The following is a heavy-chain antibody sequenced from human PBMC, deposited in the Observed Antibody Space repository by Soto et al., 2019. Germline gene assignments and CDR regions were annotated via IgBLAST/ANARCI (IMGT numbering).Heavy chain of an antibody. V-gene: IGHV4-31*01. J-gene: IGHJ6*02. CDR1: GGSISSGGYY. CDR2: IYYSGST. CDR3: ARLLVAATMAV. Sequence: QVQLQESGPGLVKPSQTLSLTCTVSGGSISSGGYYWSWIRQHPGKGLEWIGYIYYSGSTYYNPSHQGLVTISVDTSKSQCSLKLSSVTAADTAVYYCARLLVAATMAVWGQGTTVTVSS. D-gene: IGHD2-15*01.